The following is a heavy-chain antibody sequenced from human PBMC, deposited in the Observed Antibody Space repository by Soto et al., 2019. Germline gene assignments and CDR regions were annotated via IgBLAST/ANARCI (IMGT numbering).Heavy chain of an antibody. CDR2: IDPTSTEI. D-gene: IGHD7-27*01. V-gene: IGHV3-21*01. CDR1: GFNFGAFS. J-gene: IGHJ4*02. Sequence: EVQLVESGGGLVKPGESLRLSCTASGFNFGAFSLSWVRQAPGKGLEWVSSIDPTSTEIHYADSVEGRFSVYRDSTKNSLYLQMISLRFEDTDVYYCARDYLTGDPREAFDSWGQGTLVTVSS. CDR3: ARDYLTGDPREAFDS.